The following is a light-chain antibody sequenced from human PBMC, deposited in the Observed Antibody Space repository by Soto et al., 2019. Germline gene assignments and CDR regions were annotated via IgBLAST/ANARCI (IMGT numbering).Light chain of an antibody. CDR2: DVT. V-gene: IGLV2-14*01. CDR3: SSYTSSRTVV. CDR1: SSDVGGYNY. J-gene: IGLJ2*01. Sequence: QSALTQPASVSGSPGQSITISCTGTSSDVGGYNYVSWYQQHPGRAPKLLIYDVTNRPSGVSNRFSASKSGSTASLTISGLQAEDEADYYCSSYTSSRTVVFGGGTKQTVL.